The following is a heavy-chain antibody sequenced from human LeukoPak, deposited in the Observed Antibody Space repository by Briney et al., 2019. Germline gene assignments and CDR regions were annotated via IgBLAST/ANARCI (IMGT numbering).Heavy chain of an antibody. CDR3: ATGGFGELLSYYYYGMDV. J-gene: IGHJ6*02. Sequence: ASVKVSCKVSGYTLTELSMHWVRQAPGKGLEWMGGFEPVDGETIYAQKFQGRVTMTEDTSTDTAYMELSSLRSEDTAVYYCATGGFGELLSYYYYGMDVWGQGTTVTVSS. V-gene: IGHV1-24*01. CDR2: FEPVDGET. CDR1: GYTLTELS. D-gene: IGHD3-10*01.